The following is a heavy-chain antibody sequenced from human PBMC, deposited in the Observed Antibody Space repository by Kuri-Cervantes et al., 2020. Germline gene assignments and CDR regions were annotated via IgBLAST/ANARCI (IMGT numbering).Heavy chain of an antibody. D-gene: IGHD3-16*01. CDR3: ARGSSVGGLYWFDP. V-gene: IGHV4-61*01. J-gene: IGHJ5*02. CDR2: IYYSGST. CDR1: GGSVSSGSYY. Sequence: SETLSLTGTVSGGSVSSGSYYWSWIRQPPGKGLEWIWYIYYSGSTNYNPSLKSRVTISVDTSKNQFSLKLSSVTAADTAVYYCARGSSVGGLYWFDPWGQGTLVTVSS.